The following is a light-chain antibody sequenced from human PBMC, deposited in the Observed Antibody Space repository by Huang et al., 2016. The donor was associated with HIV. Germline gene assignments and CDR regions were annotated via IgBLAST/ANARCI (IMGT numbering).Light chain of an antibody. V-gene: IGKV3-15*01. J-gene: IGKJ1*01. CDR3: QQYNTWPWT. CDR1: QNIGIN. CDR2: STA. Sequence: EIVLTQSPATLSVSPGESATLPCRASQNIGINLAWYQQKPGQAPTLLIYSTATRPTGIPARFSGRGSGTEFTLTISNLQSEDFAVYYCQQYNTWPWTFGQRTKVEIK.